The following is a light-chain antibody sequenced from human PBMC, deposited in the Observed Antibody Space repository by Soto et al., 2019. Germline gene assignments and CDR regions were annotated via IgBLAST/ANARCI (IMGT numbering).Light chain of an antibody. V-gene: IGLV2-14*01. CDR2: EVS. J-gene: IGLJ3*02. CDR1: SSDVGGYNY. CDR3: ISYTSSSTWV. Sequence: QSALTQPASVSGSLGQSITISCTGTSSDVGGYNYVSWYQQHPGKAPKLMIYEVSNRPSGVSDRFSGSRSGNTASLTISGLQAEDESDYYCISYTSSSTWVFGGGTKLTVL.